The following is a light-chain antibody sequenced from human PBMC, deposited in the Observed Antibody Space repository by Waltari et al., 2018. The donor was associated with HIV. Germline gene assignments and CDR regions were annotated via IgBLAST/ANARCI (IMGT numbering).Light chain of an antibody. CDR2: SAS. J-gene: IGKJ4*01. CDR3: QQAHRFSLT. V-gene: IGKV1-12*01. Sequence: DTHLTQSPSSVSASVGDRVTITCRASQPITNLLAWYQQKPGHAPKLLIYSASNLQSGVPSRFTGTGSGTDFSLTINNLQPEDFATCYCQQAHRFSLTFGGGTKGEVK. CDR1: QPITNL.